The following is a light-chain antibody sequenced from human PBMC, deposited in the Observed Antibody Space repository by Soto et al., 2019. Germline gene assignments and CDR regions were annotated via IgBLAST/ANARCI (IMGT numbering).Light chain of an antibody. CDR1: QSVSSTY. CDR2: GTS. V-gene: IGKV3-20*01. Sequence: EVVLTQSPATLSLSPGERATLSCRASQSVSSTYLAWYQQQPGQAPRLLMSGTSNRATGTPDRFSGSGSGTDFTLTISRLEPEDFAVYYCQQYGSPPITFGQGTQLEIK. CDR3: QQYGSPPIT. J-gene: IGKJ5*01.